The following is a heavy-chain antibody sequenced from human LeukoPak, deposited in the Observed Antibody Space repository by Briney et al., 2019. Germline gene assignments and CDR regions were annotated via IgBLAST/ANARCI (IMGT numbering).Heavy chain of an antibody. Sequence: GGSLRLSCAASGFTFSSYAMHWVRQAPGKGLEWVAVISYDGSNKYYADSVKGRFTISRDNSKNTLYLQMNSLRAEGTAVYYWGRGDGGGGAKWYWGKGPLVTVSS. J-gene: IGHJ4*02. CDR2: ISYDGSNK. D-gene: IGHD3-16*01. CDR3: GRGDGGGGAKWY. V-gene: IGHV3-30*04. CDR1: GFTFSSYA.